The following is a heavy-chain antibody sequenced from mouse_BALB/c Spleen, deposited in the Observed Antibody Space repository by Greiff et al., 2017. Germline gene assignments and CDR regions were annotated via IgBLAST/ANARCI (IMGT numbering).Heavy chain of an antibody. CDR3: ARLTARATAWFAY. Sequence: EVKLVESGPSLVKPSQTLSLTCSVTGDSITSGYWNWIRKFPGNKLEYMGYISYSGSTYYNPSLKSRISITRDTSKNQYYLQLNSVTTEDTATYYCARLTARATAWFAYWGQGTLVTVSA. CDR1: GDSITSGY. D-gene: IGHD3-2*01. CDR2: ISYSGST. V-gene: IGHV3-8*02. J-gene: IGHJ3*01.